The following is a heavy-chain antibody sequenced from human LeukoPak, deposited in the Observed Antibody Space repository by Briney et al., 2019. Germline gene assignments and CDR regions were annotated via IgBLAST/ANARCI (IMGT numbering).Heavy chain of an antibody. CDR3: ARSYCIGTNCYSHLFDY. CDR2: INPNSGGA. J-gene: IGHJ4*02. Sequence: AASVKVSCKASGYTFTGDYLHWVPQAPGQGLEWMGRINPNSGGANYAQNFQGRVTMTRDTSISTAHMELSRLRSDDTAVYYCARSYCIGTNCYSHLFDYWGQGTLVTVSS. V-gene: IGHV1-2*06. D-gene: IGHD2-2*01. CDR1: GYTFTGDY.